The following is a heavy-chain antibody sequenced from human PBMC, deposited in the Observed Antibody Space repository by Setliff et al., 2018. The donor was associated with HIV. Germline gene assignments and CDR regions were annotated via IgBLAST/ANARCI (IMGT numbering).Heavy chain of an antibody. CDR1: GYTFTGYY. Sequence: ASVKVSCKASGYTFTGYYMHWVRQAPGQGLEWMGWINPNSGGTNYAQKFQGWVTMTRDTSISTAYMELSRLRSDDTAVYYCARDPPSSGWYRADYWGQGTLVTVSS. J-gene: IGHJ4*02. CDR3: ARDPPSSGWYRADY. CDR2: INPNSGGT. V-gene: IGHV1-2*04. D-gene: IGHD6-19*01.